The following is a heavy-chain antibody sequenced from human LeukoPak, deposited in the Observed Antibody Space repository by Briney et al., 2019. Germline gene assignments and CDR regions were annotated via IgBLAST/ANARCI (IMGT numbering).Heavy chain of an antibody. D-gene: IGHD2/OR15-2a*01. CDR2: ILYDGSHK. Sequence: PGRSLRLSCAASGFSFSDYGMHWVRQAPGKGLQWLAVILYDGSHKYYVDSVKGRFTISRDNSKNMVYLQMNSLRTEDTAVYFCAKVLSGGSSTDAFDMWGQGTRVTVS. V-gene: IGHV3-30*18. CDR3: AKVLSGGSSTDAFDM. J-gene: IGHJ3*02. CDR1: GFSFSDYG.